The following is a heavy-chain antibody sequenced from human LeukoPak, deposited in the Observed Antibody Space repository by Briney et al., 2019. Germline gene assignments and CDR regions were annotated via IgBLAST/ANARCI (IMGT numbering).Heavy chain of an antibody. J-gene: IGHJ6*03. CDR2: IIPIFGTA. Sequence: GASVKVSCKASGYTFTSYGISWVRQAPGQGLEWMGGIIPIFGTANYAQKFQGRVTITTDESTSTAYMELSSLRSEDTAVYYCARVLVRGALLGYYYYMDVWGKGTTVTVSS. D-gene: IGHD3-10*01. CDR3: ARVLVRGALLGYYYYMDV. V-gene: IGHV1-69*05. CDR1: GYTFTSYG.